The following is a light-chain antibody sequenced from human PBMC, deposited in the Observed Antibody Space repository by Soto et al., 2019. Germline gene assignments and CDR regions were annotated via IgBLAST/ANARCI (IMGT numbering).Light chain of an antibody. CDR1: SSDVGGYNY. CDR3: SSYTSSTAYV. Sequence: QSVLTQPASVSGSPGQSITISCTGTSSDVGGYNYVSWYQLHPGKVPKLILYEVTNRPSGVSDRFSGSKSGNTASLTISGLQAEGEADYYCSSYTSSTAYVFGTGTKSPS. CDR2: EVT. V-gene: IGLV2-14*01. J-gene: IGLJ1*01.